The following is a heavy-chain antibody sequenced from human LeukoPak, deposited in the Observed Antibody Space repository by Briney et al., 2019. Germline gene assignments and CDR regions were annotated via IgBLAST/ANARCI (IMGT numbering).Heavy chain of an antibody. CDR2: ISWNSGSI. D-gene: IGHD6-13*01. CDR1: GFTFDDYA. J-gene: IGHJ6*03. V-gene: IGHV3-9*01. Sequence: GRSLTLSCAASGFTFDDYAMHWVRQAPGKGLELVSGISWNSGSIGYADSVKGRFTISRDNAKNSLYLQMNSLRAEDTALYYCAKAAAGTYDYYYYMDVWGKGTTVTVSS. CDR3: AKAAAGTYDYYYYMDV.